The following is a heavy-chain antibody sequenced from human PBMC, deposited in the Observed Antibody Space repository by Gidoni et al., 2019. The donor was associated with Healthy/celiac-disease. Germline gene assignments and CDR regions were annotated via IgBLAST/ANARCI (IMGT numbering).Heavy chain of an antibody. CDR2: INHSGST. Sequence: QVQLQQWGAGLLKPSETLSLTCAVYGGSFSGYYWSWIRQPPGKGLEWIGEINHSGSTNYNPSLKSRVTISVDTSKNQFSLKLSSVTAADTAVYYCNRRPAAIPSNWFDPWGQGTLVTVSS. D-gene: IGHD2-2*02. V-gene: IGHV4-34*01. CDR3: NRRPAAIPSNWFDP. J-gene: IGHJ5*02. CDR1: GGSFSGYY.